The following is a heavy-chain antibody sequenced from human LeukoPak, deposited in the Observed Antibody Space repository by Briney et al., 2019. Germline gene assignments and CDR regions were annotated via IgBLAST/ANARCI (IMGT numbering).Heavy chain of an antibody. V-gene: IGHV1-2*02. D-gene: IGHD5-18*01. CDR1: GYTFTGYY. CDR2: INPNSGGT. Sequence: ASVKVSCKASGYTFTGYYMHWVRQAPGQGLELMGWINPNSGGTNYAQKFQGRVTMTRDTSISTAYMELSRLRSDDTAVYYCAREALSLDTAMVLYFDYWGQGTLVTVSS. J-gene: IGHJ4*02. CDR3: AREALSLDTAMVLYFDY.